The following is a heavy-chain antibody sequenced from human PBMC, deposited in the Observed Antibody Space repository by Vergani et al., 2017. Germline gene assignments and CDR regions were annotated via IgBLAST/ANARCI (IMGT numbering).Heavy chain of an antibody. D-gene: IGHD6-13*01. CDR3: ARVGQYNIAAARSLDY. CDR1: GGSISSGSYY. V-gene: IGHV4-39*07. Sequence: QVQLQESGPGLVKPSQTLSLTCTVSGGSISSGSYYWSWIRQPPGKGLEWIGSIYYSGSTYYNPSLKSRVTISVDTSKNQFSLKLSSVTAADTAVYYCARVGQYNIAAARSLDYWGQGTLVTVSS. J-gene: IGHJ4*02. CDR2: IYYSGST.